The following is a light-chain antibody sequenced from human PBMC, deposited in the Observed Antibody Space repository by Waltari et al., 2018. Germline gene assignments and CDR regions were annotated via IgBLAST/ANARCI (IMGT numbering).Light chain of an antibody. Sequence: SSELTQDPAVSVALGQTVRITCQGNSLRSYYASWYQQKSGQAPVLVVYGENSRPSGIPDRFSGSNSGTTASLTISGAQAEDEADYYCHSRDTDGNHLVFGGGTKLTVL. CDR1: SLRSYY. CDR3: HSRDTDGNHLV. J-gene: IGLJ2*01. V-gene: IGLV3-19*01. CDR2: GEN.